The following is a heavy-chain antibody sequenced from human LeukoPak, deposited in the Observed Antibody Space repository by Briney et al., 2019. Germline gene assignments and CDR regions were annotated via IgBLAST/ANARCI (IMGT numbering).Heavy chain of an antibody. CDR3: ARVRGITMIVVVISTIPVGYFDP. V-gene: IGHV4-31*03. D-gene: IGHD3-22*01. Sequence: SQTLSLTCTVSGGSISSGGYYWSWIRQHPGKGLEWIGYIYYSGSTYYNPSLKSRVTISVDTSKNQFSLKLSSVTAADTAVYYCARVRGITMIVVVISTIPVGYFDPWGRGTLVTVSS. CDR1: GGSISSGGYY. CDR2: IYYSGST. J-gene: IGHJ2*01.